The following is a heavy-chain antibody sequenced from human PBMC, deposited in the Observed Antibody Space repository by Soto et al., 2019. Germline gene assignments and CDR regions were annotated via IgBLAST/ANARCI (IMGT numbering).Heavy chain of an antibody. CDR2: IYYSGST. CDR1: GGSISSGGYY. CDR3: ASQERNSSSWARDAFDI. Sequence: SETLSLTCTVSGGSISSGGYYWSWIRQHPGKGLEWIGYIYYSGSTYYNPSLKSRVTISVDTSKNQFSLKLSSVTAADTAVYYCASQERNSSSWARDAFDIWGQGTMVTVSS. V-gene: IGHV4-31*03. D-gene: IGHD6-13*01. J-gene: IGHJ3*02.